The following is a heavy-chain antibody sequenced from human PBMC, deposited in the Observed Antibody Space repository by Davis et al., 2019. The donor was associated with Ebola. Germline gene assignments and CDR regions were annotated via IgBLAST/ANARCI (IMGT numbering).Heavy chain of an antibody. CDR1: GGSFSGYY. J-gene: IGHJ5*02. D-gene: IGHD5-12*01. CDR3: ARYIVATINGWFDP. V-gene: IGHV4-34*01. CDR2: INHSGST. Sequence: MPGGSLRLSCAVYGGSFSGYYWSWIRQPPGKGLEWIGEINHSGSTNYNPSLKSRVTISVDTSKNQFSLKLSSVTAADTAVYYCARYIVATINGWFDPWGQGTLVTVSS.